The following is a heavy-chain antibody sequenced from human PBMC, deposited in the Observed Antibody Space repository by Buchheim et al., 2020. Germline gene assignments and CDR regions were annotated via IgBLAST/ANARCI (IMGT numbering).Heavy chain of an antibody. Sequence: QVQLVQSGAEVKKPGSSVKVSCKASGGTFSSYTISWVRQAPGQGLEWMGRIIPILGIANYAQKLQGRVTITADQSTSTAYMELSSLRSEDTAVYYCARDTYSSSWYGGNNWFDPWGQGTL. CDR2: IIPILGIA. CDR3: ARDTYSSSWYGGNNWFDP. J-gene: IGHJ5*02. CDR1: GGTFSSYT. V-gene: IGHV1-69*08. D-gene: IGHD6-13*01.